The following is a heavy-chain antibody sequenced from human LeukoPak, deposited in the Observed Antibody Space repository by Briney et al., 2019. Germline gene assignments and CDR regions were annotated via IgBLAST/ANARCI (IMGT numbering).Heavy chain of an antibody. D-gene: IGHD3-10*01. V-gene: IGHV3-23*01. CDR2: ISGSGGST. CDR3: AKDGLLWFGELLQVDY. Sequence: PGGSLRLSCAASGFTFSNAWVTWVRQAPGKGLEWVSAISGSGGSTYYADSVKGRFTISRDNSKNTLYLQMNSLRAEDTAVYYCAKDGLLWFGELLQVDYWGQGTLVTVSS. J-gene: IGHJ4*02. CDR1: GFTFSNAW.